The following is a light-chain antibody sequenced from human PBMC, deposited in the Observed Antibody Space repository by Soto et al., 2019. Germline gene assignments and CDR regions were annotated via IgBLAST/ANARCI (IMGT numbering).Light chain of an antibody. J-gene: IGKJ4*01. Sequence: DIPMTQSPSTLSASVGDSVTITCRASLSISCWLAGYQQKPGKDPKLLIYKASSLESGVPARFSGSGSWTDSPLTISRLPPDDFATYCCQHYNSYSLTFGGGTKVDIK. CDR3: QHYNSYSLT. CDR1: LSISCW. V-gene: IGKV1-5*03. CDR2: KAS.